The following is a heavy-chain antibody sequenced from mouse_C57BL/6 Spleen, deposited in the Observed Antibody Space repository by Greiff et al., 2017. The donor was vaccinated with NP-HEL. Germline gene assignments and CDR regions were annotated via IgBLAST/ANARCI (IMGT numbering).Heavy chain of an antibody. J-gene: IGHJ4*01. Sequence: EVQLQESGEGLVKPGGSLKLSCAASGFTFSSYAMSWVRQTPEKRLEWVAYISSGGDYIYYADTVKGRFTISRDNARNTLYLQMSSLKSEDTAMYYCTRDGGFYAMDYWGQGTSVTVSS. CDR1: GFTFSSYA. D-gene: IGHD2-3*01. CDR2: ISSGGDYI. V-gene: IGHV5-9-1*02. CDR3: TRDGGFYAMDY.